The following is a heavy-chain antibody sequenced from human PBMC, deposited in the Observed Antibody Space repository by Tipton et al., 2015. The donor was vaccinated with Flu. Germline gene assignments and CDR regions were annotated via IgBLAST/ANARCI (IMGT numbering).Heavy chain of an antibody. CDR3: AIEGSGPLDY. J-gene: IGHJ4*02. CDR1: GGSVSSGSYY. Sequence: TLSLTCTVSGGSVSSGSYYWSWIRQPPGKGLEWIGYIYYSGSTNYNPSLKSRVTISVDTSKNQFSLKLSSVTAADTAVYYCAIEGSGPLDYWGQGTLVTVSS. D-gene: IGHD3-10*01. V-gene: IGHV4-61*01. CDR2: IYYSGST.